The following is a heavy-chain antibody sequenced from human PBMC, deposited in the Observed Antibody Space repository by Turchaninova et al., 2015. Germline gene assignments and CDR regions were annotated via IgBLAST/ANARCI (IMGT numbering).Heavy chain of an antibody. J-gene: IGHJ6*03. Sequence: QVTLKESGPALVKPTQTLTLTCPFSGFSLSTGMRVSWLRQPPGKALEWLARIDWDDEKIYSTSLKTRLTISKDTSKNQVVLTMTNMDPVDTATYYCARMPSYYYYMDVWGKGTTVTVSS. CDR3: ARMPSYYYYMDV. CDR1: GFSLSTGMR. V-gene: IGHV2-70*04. CDR2: IDWDDEK.